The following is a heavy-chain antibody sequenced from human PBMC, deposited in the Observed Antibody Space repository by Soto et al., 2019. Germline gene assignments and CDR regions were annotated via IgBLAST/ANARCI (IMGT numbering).Heavy chain of an antibody. V-gene: IGHV1-3*01. Sequence: ASVKVSCKASGYTFTSYAMHWVRQAPGQSLEWMGWINAGNGNTKYSQKFQGRVTITRDTSASTAYMELSSLRSEDTAVYYCARDGYYYGSGSDSANDYWGQGTLVTVSS. CDR2: INAGNGNT. J-gene: IGHJ4*02. CDR3: ARDGYYYGSGSDSANDY. CDR1: GYTFTSYA. D-gene: IGHD3-10*01.